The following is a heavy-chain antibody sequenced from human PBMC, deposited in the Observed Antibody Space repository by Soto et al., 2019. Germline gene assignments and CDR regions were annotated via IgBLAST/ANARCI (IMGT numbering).Heavy chain of an antibody. J-gene: IGHJ4*02. D-gene: IGHD2-21*02. Sequence: PGGSLRLSCAASGFTFSNAWMSWVRQAPGKGLEWVGRIKSKTDGGTTDYAAPVKGRFTISRDDSKNTLYLQMNSLKTEDTAVYFFTTVRPPGGDPPPDLFDYRGQGTLVTGSS. V-gene: IGHV3-15*01. CDR1: GFTFSNAW. CDR3: TTVRPPGGDPPPDLFDY. CDR2: IKSKTDGGTT.